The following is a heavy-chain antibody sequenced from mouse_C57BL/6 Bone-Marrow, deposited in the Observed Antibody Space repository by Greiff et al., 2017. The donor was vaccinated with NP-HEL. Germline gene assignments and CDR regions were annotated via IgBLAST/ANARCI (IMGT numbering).Heavy chain of an antibody. V-gene: IGHV1-82*01. Sequence: VQLQQSGPELVKPGASVKISCKASGYAFSSSWMIWVKQRPGKGLEWIGRIYPGDGDTNYNGKFKGKATLTADKSSSTAYMQLSSLTSEDSAVYFCASPFTSFADWGQGTLVTVSA. J-gene: IGHJ3*01. CDR3: ASPFTSFAD. CDR2: IYPGDGDT. CDR1: GYAFSSSW.